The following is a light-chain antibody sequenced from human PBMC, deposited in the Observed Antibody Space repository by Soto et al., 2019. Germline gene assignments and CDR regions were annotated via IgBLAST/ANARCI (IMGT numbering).Light chain of an antibody. CDR1: NIRTKS. CDR2: DDS. J-gene: IGLJ1*01. V-gene: IGLV3-21*02. CDR3: QVWDSGSEHYV. Sequence: SYELTQPPSVSVAPGQTARITCGGNNIRTKSVHWYQQKPGQAPVLVVCDDSDRPSGIPERFSGSNSGNTATLTISRVEAGDEAEYFCQVWDSGSEHYVFGAGTKVTVI.